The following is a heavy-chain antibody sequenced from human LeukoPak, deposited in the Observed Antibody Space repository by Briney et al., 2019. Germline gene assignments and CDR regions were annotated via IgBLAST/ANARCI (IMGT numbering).Heavy chain of an antibody. CDR1: GFTFSSYW. CDR2: IKQDGSEK. Sequence: GGSLRLSCAASGFTFSSYWMSWVRQAPGKGLEWVATIKQDGSEKYYVDSVKGRFTISRDNAKNSLYLQMNSLRAEDTAVYYCASQNYYYHRYYYYYYMDVWGKGTTVTVSS. D-gene: IGHD3-10*01. V-gene: IGHV3-7*01. CDR3: ASQNYYYHRYYYYYYMDV. J-gene: IGHJ6*03.